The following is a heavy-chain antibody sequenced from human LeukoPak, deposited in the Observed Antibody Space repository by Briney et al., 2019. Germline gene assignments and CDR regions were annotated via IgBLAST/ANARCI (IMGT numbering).Heavy chain of an antibody. CDR1: GYTFTSYG. V-gene: IGHV1-18*01. CDR2: ISAYNGNT. CDR3: ARDLSYCGGDCYFLLSYSYGMDV. Sequence: ASVKVSCKASGYTFTSYGISWVRQAPGQGLEWMGWISAYNGNTNYAQKLQGRVTMTRDTSTSTVYMELSSLRSEDTAVYYCARDLSYCGGDCYFLLSYSYGMDVWGQGTTVTVSS. J-gene: IGHJ6*02. D-gene: IGHD2-21*02.